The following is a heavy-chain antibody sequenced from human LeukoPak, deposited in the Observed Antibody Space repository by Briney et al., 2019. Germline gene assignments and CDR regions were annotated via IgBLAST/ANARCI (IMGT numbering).Heavy chain of an antibody. V-gene: IGHV4-59*08. CDR3: ARPAKKGGFDY. D-gene: IGHD3-16*01. CDR1: GGSISSYY. J-gene: IGHJ4*02. CDR2: ISYRGGT. Sequence: SETLSLTCTVSGGSISSYYWSWIRQPPGKGLEWIGYISYRGGTDYNPSLKSRVTISLDTSKNQFSLKLSSVTAADTAVYYCARPAKKGGFDYWGQGTLVTVSS.